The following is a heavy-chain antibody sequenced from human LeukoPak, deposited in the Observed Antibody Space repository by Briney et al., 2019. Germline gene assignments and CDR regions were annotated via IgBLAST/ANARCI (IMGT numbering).Heavy chain of an antibody. CDR3: ARGGRITMVRGVKGAFDI. CDR1: GGSISSYY. D-gene: IGHD3-10*01. J-gene: IGHJ3*02. V-gene: IGHV4-59*01. Sequence: SETLSLTCTVSGGSISSYYWSWIRQPPGKGLEWIGYIYYSGSTNYNPSLKGRVTISVDTSKNQFSLKLSSVTAADTAVYYCARGGRITMVRGVKGAFDIWGQGTMVTVSS. CDR2: IYYSGST.